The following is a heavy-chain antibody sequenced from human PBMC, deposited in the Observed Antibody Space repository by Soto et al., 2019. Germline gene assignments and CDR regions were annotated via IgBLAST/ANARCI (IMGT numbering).Heavy chain of an antibody. CDR1: GYTFSDYG. CDR3: ASGRCTCTEMTCYNEFDL. J-gene: IGHJ4*02. V-gene: IGHV1-3*01. D-gene: IGHD2-8*02. CDR2: ILCLNDRK. Sequence: QVHLVQSGAEVKTPGASVTISCKASGYTFSDYGIHWIRQAPGQRPEWLGWILCLNDRKEYSQKFQGRIYLTRDTSASTACRLVSRLRSEDTAVYYCASGRCTCTEMTCYNEFDLRGQRSLVSVSS.